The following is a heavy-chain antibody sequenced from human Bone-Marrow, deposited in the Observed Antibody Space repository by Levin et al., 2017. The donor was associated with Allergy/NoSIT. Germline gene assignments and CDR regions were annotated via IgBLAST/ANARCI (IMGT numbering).Heavy chain of an antibody. CDR2: ISYDGSNK. CDR1: GFTFSSYA. V-gene: IGHV3-30*04. CDR3: ASPPSVASNAIDY. Sequence: GESLKISCAASGFTFSSYAMHWVRQAPGKGLEWVAVISYDGSNKYYADSVKGRFTISRDNSKNTLYLQMNSLRAEDTAVYYCASPPSVASNAIDYWGQGTLVTVSS. D-gene: IGHD4-23*01. J-gene: IGHJ4*02.